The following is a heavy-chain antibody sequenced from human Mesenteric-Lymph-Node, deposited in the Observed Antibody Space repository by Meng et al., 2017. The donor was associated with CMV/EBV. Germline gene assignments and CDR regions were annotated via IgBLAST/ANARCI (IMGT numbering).Heavy chain of an antibody. CDR3: ATGQFWGGLDV. CDR2: INPNSGGT. J-gene: IGHJ6*02. D-gene: IGHD3-3*02. CDR1: GYTFTDYY. V-gene: IGHV1-2*02. Sequence: ASVKVSCKASGYTFTDYYIHWVRQAPGQGLEWMGWINPNSGGTTYAQKFQGRVTMTRDTSISTAYMELSSLRSDDTALYYCATGQFWGGLDVWGQGTTVTVSS.